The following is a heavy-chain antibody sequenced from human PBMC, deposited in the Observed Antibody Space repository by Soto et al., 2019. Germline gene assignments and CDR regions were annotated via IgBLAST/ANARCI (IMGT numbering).Heavy chain of an antibody. CDR1: GFMFSCCA. CDR2: IHGDGDYS. D-gene: IGHD2-2*02. CDR3: AKNRGAGDYTNWSFAV. Sequence: EVQLLDSGGGLVQPGGSLRLSCAASGFMFSCCAMSWVRQAPGKGLEWVSTIHGDGDYSHYTDSVEGRFTISRDNSRNTLYLQMDSLRADDTATYYCAKNRGAGDYTNWSFAVWGRDTLVAVSS. V-gene: IGHV3-23*01. J-gene: IGHJ2*01.